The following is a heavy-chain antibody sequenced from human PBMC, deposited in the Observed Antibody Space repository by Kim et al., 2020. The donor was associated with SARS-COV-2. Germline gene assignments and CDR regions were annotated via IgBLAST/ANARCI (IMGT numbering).Heavy chain of an antibody. J-gene: IGHJ4*02. CDR3: MKGGWGWIWDH. CDR1: GFTFTGYA. D-gene: IGHD2-2*03. V-gene: IGHV3-23*01. Sequence: GGSLRLSCTTSGFTFTGYAMSWVRQAPGKGLEWVSSIDGSDGTTYYVDSVKGRFTISRDNSKNTLYLQMNGLRADDTAVYYCMKGGWGWIWDHWGQGTRGTVSS. CDR2: IDGSDGTT.